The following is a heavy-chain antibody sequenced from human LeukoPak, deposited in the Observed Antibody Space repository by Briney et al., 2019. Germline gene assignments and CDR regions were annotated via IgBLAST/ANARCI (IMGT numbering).Heavy chain of an antibody. Sequence: GGSLRLSCEPSGFTFDDYGMSWVRQSTGKGLEWVSAISGSGGSTYYADSVKGRFTISRDNSKNTLYLQMNSLRAEDTAVYYCAKDLTTTYYYDSSGYYSFDYWGQGTLVTVSS. CDR2: ISGSGGST. J-gene: IGHJ4*02. CDR3: AKDLTTTYYYDSSGYYSFDY. V-gene: IGHV3-23*01. CDR1: GFTFDDYG. D-gene: IGHD3-22*01.